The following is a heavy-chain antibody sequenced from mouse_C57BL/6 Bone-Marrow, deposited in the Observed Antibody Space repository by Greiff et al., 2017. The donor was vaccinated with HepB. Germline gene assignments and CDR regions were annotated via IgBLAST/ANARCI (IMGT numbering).Heavy chain of an antibody. Sequence: EVMLVESGGGLVKPGGSLKLSCAASGFTFSSYAMSWVRQTPEKRLEWVATISDGGSYTYYPDNVKGRFTISRDNAKNNLYLQMSHLKSEDTAMYYCARDRGLTGPFAYWGQGTLVTVSA. CDR3: ARDRGLTGPFAY. D-gene: IGHD4-1*01. V-gene: IGHV5-4*01. CDR2: ISDGGSYT. CDR1: GFTFSSYA. J-gene: IGHJ3*01.